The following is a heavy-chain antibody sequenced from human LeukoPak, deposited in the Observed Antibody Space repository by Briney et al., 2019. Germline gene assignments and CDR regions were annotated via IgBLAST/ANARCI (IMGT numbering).Heavy chain of an antibody. Sequence: GASVKVSCKASGGTFSSYAISWVRQAPGQGLEWMGGIIPIFGTANYAQKFQGRVTITADESTSTAYMELSSLRSEDTAVYYCASDRLAAAGNYYYMDVWGKGTTVTVSS. V-gene: IGHV1-69*13. D-gene: IGHD6-13*01. J-gene: IGHJ6*03. CDR1: GGTFSSYA. CDR2: IIPIFGTA. CDR3: ASDRLAAAGNYYYMDV.